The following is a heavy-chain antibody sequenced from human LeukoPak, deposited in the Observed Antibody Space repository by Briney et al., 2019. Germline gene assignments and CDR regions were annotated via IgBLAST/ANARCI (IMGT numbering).Heavy chain of an antibody. CDR3: AREGDISVITYAY. CDR2: IKQDGSEK. CDR1: GFTFSSFW. J-gene: IGHJ4*02. V-gene: IGHV3-7*01. Sequence: GGSLRLSCAASGFTFSSFWINWLRQAPGKGLEWVANIKQDGSEKYYADSVKGRFNISRDNAKNSLFLQMNSLRAEDTAVYYCAREGDISVITYAYWGQGTLVTVSS. D-gene: IGHD5-12*01.